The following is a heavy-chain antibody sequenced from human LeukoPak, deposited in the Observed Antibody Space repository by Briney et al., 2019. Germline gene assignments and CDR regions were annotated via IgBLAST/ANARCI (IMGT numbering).Heavy chain of an antibody. CDR3: ARGHGIWSGSRLANAFDI. V-gene: IGHV3-13*01. CDR2: IGAAGDT. CDR1: GIILSRYD. D-gene: IGHD3-3*01. J-gene: IGHJ3*02. Sequence: PGGSLRLSCAASGIILSRYDMHWVRQTTGEGLEWISAIGAAGDTYYSDSVKGRFTISTENAKNSLYLQMNSLRAGDTAVYFCARGHGIWSGSRLANAFDIWGQGTMVTVSS.